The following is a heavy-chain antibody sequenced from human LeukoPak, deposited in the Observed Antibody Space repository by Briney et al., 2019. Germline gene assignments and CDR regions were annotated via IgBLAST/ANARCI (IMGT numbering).Heavy chain of an antibody. Sequence: GSLRLSCAASGFTFDDYGMNWVRQAPGKGLEWVSTITWNGGNTAYADSVKGRFTISRDSSKNTLFLEMNRLRTEDAAVYYCAKAPVTTCRGAFCYPFDYWGLGTLVTVSS. V-gene: IGHV3-20*04. CDR3: AKAPVTTCRGAFCYPFDY. D-gene: IGHD2-15*01. CDR2: ITWNGGNT. CDR1: GFTFDDYG. J-gene: IGHJ4*02.